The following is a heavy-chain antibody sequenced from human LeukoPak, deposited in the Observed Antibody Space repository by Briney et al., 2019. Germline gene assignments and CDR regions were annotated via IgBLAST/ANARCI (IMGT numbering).Heavy chain of an antibody. J-gene: IGHJ4*02. D-gene: IGHD6-13*01. V-gene: IGHV3-74*01. CDR3: ARGTAATAGIDY. CDR2: INSDGSST. Sequence: PGGSLRLSCAASGFTFSSYRMHWVRQAPGKGLVWVSRINSDGSSTNYADSAKGRFTVSRDNAKNTLFLQMNSLRVEDTAVYYCARGTAATAGIDYWGQGTLVTVSS. CDR1: GFTFSSYR.